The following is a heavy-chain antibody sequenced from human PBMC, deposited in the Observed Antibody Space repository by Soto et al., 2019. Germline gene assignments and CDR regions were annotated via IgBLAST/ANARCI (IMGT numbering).Heavy chain of an antibody. CDR2: ISGSGETP. CDR3: AKDRRITMVRGVLRAFDP. Sequence: PGGSLRLSCAASGFTFSNYPMSWVRQAPGKGLEWVSGISGSGETPYYADSVKGRFTISRGNYKNMLYLQMNSLRAEDTAVYYCAKDRRITMVRGVLRAFDPWGQGNLVTVSS. V-gene: IGHV3-23*01. D-gene: IGHD3-10*01. CDR1: GFTFSNYP. J-gene: IGHJ4*01.